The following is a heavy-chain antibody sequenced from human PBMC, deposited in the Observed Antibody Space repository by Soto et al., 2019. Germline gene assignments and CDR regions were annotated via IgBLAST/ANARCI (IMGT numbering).Heavy chain of an antibody. CDR1: GFTFSNYG. CDR2: ISYDGSNK. V-gene: IGHV3-30*18. J-gene: IGHJ4*02. CDR3: AKDLLRYFDWSPLDY. Sequence: QVQLVESGGGVVQPGRSLRLSCAASGFTFSNYGMHWVRQAPGKGLEWVAVISYDGSNKYYADSVKGRFTISRDNSKNTLYLQMNSLRAEDTAVYYCAKDLLRYFDWSPLDYWGQATLVTVSS. D-gene: IGHD3-9*01.